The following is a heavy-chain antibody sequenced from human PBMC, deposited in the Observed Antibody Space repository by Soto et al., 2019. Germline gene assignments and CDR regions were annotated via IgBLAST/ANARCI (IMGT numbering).Heavy chain of an antibody. J-gene: IGHJ4*02. CDR3: ASARGRYYDSSGYFSFDY. CDR2: MNPNSGNT. CDR1: GYTFTSYD. Sequence: QVQLVQSGAEVKKRGASVKVSCKASGYTFTSYDINWVRQATGQGLEWMGWMNPNSGNTGYAQKFQGRVTMTRNTSISTAYMELSSLRSEDTAVYYCASARGRYYDSSGYFSFDYWGQGTLVTVSS. V-gene: IGHV1-8*01. D-gene: IGHD3-22*01.